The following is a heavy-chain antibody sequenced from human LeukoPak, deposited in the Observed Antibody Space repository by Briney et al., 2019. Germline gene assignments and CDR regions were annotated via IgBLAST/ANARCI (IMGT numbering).Heavy chain of an antibody. CDR3: ARGSANWGPDAFDI. V-gene: IGHV3-21*01. CDR1: GFTFSSNS. J-gene: IGHJ3*02. Sequence: GGSLRLSCAASGFTFSSNSMNRVRQAPGKGLEWVSSISRSSSYIYYADSVKGRFTISRDNAKNSLFLQMNSLRAEDTAVYYRARGSANWGPDAFDIWGQGTMVTVSS. D-gene: IGHD7-27*01. CDR2: ISRSSSYI.